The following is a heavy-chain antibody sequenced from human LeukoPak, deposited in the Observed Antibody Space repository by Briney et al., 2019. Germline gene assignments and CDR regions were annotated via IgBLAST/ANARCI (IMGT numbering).Heavy chain of an antibody. CDR1: GCTFSSYA. V-gene: IGHV1-69*05. J-gene: IGHJ4*02. D-gene: IGHD2-15*01. CDR3: ASYCSGGSCYHTDY. Sequence: ASVKVSCKASGCTFSSYAISWVRQAPGQGLEWMGRIIPIFGTANYAQKIQGRVTITTDESTSTAYMELSSLRSEDTAVYYCASYCSGGSCYHTDYWGQGTLVTVSS. CDR2: IIPIFGTA.